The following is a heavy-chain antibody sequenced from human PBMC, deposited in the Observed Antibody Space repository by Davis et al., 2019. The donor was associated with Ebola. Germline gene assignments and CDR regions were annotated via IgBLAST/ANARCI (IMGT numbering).Heavy chain of an antibody. D-gene: IGHD3-10*01. Sequence: SVTVSCKASLFPFPRYALSWVRQAPGQGLEWMGRIIPILGIANYAQKFQGRVTITADKSTSTAYMELSSLRSEDTAVYYCARGRDRLLWFGEIEDWGQGTLGTVYS. J-gene: IGHJ4*02. CDR1: LFPFPRYA. CDR3: ARGRDRLLWFGEIED. CDR2: IIPILGIA. V-gene: IGHV1-69*04.